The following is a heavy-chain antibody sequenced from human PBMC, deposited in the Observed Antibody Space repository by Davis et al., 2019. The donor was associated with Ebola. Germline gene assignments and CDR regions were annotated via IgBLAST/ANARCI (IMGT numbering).Heavy chain of an antibody. V-gene: IGHV1-69*06. J-gene: IGHJ6*02. Sequence: SVKVSCKASGGTFSSYAISWVRQAPGQGLEWMGGIIPIFGTANYAQKFQGRVTITADKSTSTAYMELNSLRAEDTAVYYCARVLCSGGSCYDYYGMDVWGQGTTVTVSS. CDR3: ARVLCSGGSCYDYYGMDV. D-gene: IGHD2-15*01. CDR2: IIPIFGTA. CDR1: GGTFSSYA.